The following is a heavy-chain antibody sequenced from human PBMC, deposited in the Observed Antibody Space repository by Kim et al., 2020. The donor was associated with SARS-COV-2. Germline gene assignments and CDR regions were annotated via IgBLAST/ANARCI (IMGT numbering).Heavy chain of an antibody. J-gene: IGHJ5*02. V-gene: IGHV3-23*03. CDR2: IYSGGSST. D-gene: IGHD5-12*01. CDR1: GFTFSSYA. Sequence: GGSLRLSCAASGFTFSSYAMSWVRQAPGKGLEWVSVIYSGGSSTYYADSVKGRFTISRDNSKNTLYLQMNSLRAEDTAVYYCAKARYSIKGWFDPWGQGTLVTVSS. CDR3: AKARYSIKGWFDP.